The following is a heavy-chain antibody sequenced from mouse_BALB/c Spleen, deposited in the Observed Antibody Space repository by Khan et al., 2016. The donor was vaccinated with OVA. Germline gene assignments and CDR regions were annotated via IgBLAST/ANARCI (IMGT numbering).Heavy chain of an antibody. D-gene: IGHD2-14*01. Sequence: VRLQQSGPELVKPGASVKVSCKASGYTFTRYIMHWVKQKPGQGLEWIGYINPYNDGTKYNEKFKGKATLTSDKSSSTAYMELSSLTSEDSAVYYCARPGNRYERVFDYWGRGTTLTVSS. CDR3: ARPGNRYERVFDY. CDR2: INPYNDGT. V-gene: IGHV1S136*01. CDR1: GYTFTRYI. J-gene: IGHJ2*01.